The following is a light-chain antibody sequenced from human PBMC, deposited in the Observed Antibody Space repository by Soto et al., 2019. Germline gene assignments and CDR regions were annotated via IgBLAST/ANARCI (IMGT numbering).Light chain of an antibody. CDR2: EVS. V-gene: IGLV2-14*01. J-gene: IGLJ3*02. CDR3: SSYTSSSTPNWV. CDR1: SSDVGGYNY. Sequence: QSALTQPASVSGSPGQTITISCTGTSSDVGGYNYLSWYQQHPGKAPKVMIYEVSNRPSGVSNRFSGSKSGNTASLTISGLQAEDEADYFCSSYTSSSTPNWVFGGGTKLTVL.